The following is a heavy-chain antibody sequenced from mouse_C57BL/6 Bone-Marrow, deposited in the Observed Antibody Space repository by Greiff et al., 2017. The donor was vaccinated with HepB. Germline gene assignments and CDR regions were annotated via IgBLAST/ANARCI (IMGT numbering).Heavy chain of an antibody. CDR1: GFTFSDYY. V-gene: IGHV5-16*01. CDR2: INYDGSST. Sequence: EVHLVESEGGLVQPGSSMKLSCTASGFTFSDYYMAWVRQVPEKGLEWVANINYDGSSTYYLDSLKSRFIISRDNAKNILYLQMSSLKSEDTATYYCARVYDGSPMDYWGQGTSVTVSS. J-gene: IGHJ4*01. D-gene: IGHD2-3*01. CDR3: ARVYDGSPMDY.